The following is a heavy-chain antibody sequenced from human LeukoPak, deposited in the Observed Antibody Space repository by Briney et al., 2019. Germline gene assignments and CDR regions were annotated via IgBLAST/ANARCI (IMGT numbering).Heavy chain of an antibody. CDR3: AKTLTGSWFDP. J-gene: IGHJ5*02. Sequence: PGRSLRLSCAASGFTFSSYGMHWVRQAPGKGLEWVAVISYDGSNKYYADSVKGRFTISRDNSKNTLYLQMNSLRAEDTAVYYCAKTLTGSWFDPWGQGTLVTVSS. D-gene: IGHD3-10*01. CDR1: GFTFSSYG. V-gene: IGHV3-30*18. CDR2: ISYDGSNK.